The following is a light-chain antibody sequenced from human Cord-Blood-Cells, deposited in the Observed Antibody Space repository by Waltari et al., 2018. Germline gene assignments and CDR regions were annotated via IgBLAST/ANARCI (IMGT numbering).Light chain of an antibody. CDR1: QSVSSN. CDR2: GAS. J-gene: IGKJ1*01. V-gene: IGKV3-15*01. Sequence: EIVMTQSPATLSVSQGERATLPCRASQSVSSNLAWYQQKPGQAPRLLIYGASTRATGIPARFSGSGSGTEFTLTISSLQSEDFAVYYCQQYNNWLTWTFGQGTKVEIK. CDR3: QQYNNWLTWT.